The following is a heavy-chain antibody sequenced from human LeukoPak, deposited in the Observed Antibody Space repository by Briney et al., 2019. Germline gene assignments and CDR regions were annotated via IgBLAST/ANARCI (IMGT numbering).Heavy chain of an antibody. J-gene: IGHJ4*02. Sequence: GGSLRLSCVASGFTFSSCGMHWVRQAPGKGLEWVAVIWYDGSSKYYADSVKGRFTISRDNSQNTLYLQMNSLRAEDTAVYYCARDQNSSGLSNWGQGTLVTVSS. V-gene: IGHV3-33*01. CDR2: IWYDGSSK. D-gene: IGHD3-22*01. CDR1: GFTFSSCG. CDR3: ARDQNSSGLSN.